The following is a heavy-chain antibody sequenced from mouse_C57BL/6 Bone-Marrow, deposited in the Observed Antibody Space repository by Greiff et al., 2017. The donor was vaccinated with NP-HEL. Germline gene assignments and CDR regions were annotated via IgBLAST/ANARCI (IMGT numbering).Heavy chain of an antibody. Sequence: VQLQQPGAELVKPGASVKLSCKASGYTFTSYWMQWVKQRPGQGLEWIGEIDPSDSYTNYNQKFKGKATLTVDTSSSTAYMHRRSLTAADTAVYYRARYRATGAYWGQGTLVTVSA. CDR1: GYTFTSYW. J-gene: IGHJ3*01. CDR2: IDPSDSYT. D-gene: IGHD3-1*01. CDR3: ARYRATGAY. V-gene: IGHV1-50*01.